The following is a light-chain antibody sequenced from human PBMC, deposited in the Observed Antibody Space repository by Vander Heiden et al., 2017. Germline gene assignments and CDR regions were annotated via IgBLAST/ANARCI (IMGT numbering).Light chain of an antibody. CDR2: GAS. Sequence: EIVMTQSPATLSVSPGERATLSCRASQSISSNLAWYQQKPGQAPRLLIYGASIRATGIPARFNDSGSGTEFTLTISSLQSEDFAVYYCQQDNSWPLTFGGGTKVEIK. CDR1: QSISSN. CDR3: QQDNSWPLT. J-gene: IGKJ4*01. V-gene: IGKV3-15*01.